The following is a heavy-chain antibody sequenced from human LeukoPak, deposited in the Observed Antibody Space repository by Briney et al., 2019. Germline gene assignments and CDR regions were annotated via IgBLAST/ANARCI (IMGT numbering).Heavy chain of an antibody. CDR2: ISSSSSYI. J-gene: IGHJ5*02. CDR1: GFTCSSYS. D-gene: IGHD4-17*01. Sequence: GGSLRLSCAASGFTCSSYSMNWVRQAPGKGLEWVSSISSSSSYIYYADSVKGRFAISRDNAKNSLYLQINSLRAEDTAVYYCARDKRPAVTARHWFDPWGQGTLVTVSS. V-gene: IGHV3-21*01. CDR3: ARDKRPAVTARHWFDP.